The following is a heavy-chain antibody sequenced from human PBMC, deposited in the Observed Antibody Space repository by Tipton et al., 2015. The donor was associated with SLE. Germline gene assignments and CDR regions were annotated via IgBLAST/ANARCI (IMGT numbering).Heavy chain of an antibody. D-gene: IGHD6-19*01. V-gene: IGHV4-61*09. J-gene: IGHJ5*02. CDR3: ARGGSVPGTRHWFDP. CDR2: IYTSGRT. Sequence: TLSLTCTVSGGSISSGSYYWSWIRQPAGKGLEWIGYIYTSGRTYNNPSLKSRVTISVDTSKNQFSLKLSSVTAADTAVYYCARGGSVPGTRHWFDPWGQGTLVTVSS. CDR1: GGSISSGSYY.